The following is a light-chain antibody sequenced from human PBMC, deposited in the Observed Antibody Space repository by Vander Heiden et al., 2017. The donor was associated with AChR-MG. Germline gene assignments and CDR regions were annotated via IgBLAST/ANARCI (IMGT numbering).Light chain of an antibody. V-gene: IGLV4-69*01. CDR1: SGHSSYA. CDR2: LNSDGSH. Sequence: TQSPSAAPSLAPSVKLTCTLRSGHSSYANAWHQQRPETGPRSLKILNSDGSHSKGDGIPDCVSGSSSAAARSITISRVQSEDDSYYYSQNWGAGIGVFGGGNKLTVL. J-gene: IGLJ3*02. CDR3: QNWGAGIGV.